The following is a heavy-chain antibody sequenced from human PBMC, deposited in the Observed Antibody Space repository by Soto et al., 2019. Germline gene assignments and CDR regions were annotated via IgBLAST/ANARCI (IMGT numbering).Heavy chain of an antibody. V-gene: IGHV1-24*01. CDR3: ETLVGATRPDAFDI. CDR2: VDPEDGET. Sequence: ASEKVSFKVSGYTLTEFFIHWVRQAPGKGLEWMGGVDPEDGETIYAQKFQGRVTMTEDTSTDTAYMELSSLRSEDTAVYYCETLVGATRPDAFDIWGQGTMVTVSS. CDR1: GYTLTEFF. J-gene: IGHJ3*02. D-gene: IGHD1-26*01.